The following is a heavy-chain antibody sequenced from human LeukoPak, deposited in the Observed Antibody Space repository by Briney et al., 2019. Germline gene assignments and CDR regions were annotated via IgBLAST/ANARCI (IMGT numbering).Heavy chain of an antibody. CDR3: ARKGRLYSNYFMDV. J-gene: IGHJ6*03. CDR2: INTNNGNP. CDR1: GYSFSSYA. V-gene: IGHV7-4-1*02. Sequence: ASVKVSCKASGYSFSSYAMNWVRQAPGQGLEWMGWINTNNGNPTYAQGFTGRFVFSLDTSVDTSFLQISSLRTEDTAVYYCARKGRLYSNYFMDVWGKGTTVTVSS.